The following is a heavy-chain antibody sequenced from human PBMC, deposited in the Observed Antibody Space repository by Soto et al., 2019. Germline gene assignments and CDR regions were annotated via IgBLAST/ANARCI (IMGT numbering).Heavy chain of an antibody. CDR1: GGSISSGGYY. CDR3: ARDRPAPYYYDSSGYHMGSFDI. D-gene: IGHD3-22*01. Sequence: QVQLQESGPGLVKPSQTLSLTCTVSGGSISSGGYYWSWIRQHPGKGLEWIGYIYYSGSTYYNPSLKSRVTISVDTSKNQFSLKLSSVTAADTAVYYCARDRPAPYYYDSSGYHMGSFDIWGQGTMVTVSS. J-gene: IGHJ3*02. CDR2: IYYSGST. V-gene: IGHV4-31*03.